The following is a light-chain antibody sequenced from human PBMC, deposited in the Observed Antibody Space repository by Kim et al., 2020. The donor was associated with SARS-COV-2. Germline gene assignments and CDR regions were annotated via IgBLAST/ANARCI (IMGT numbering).Light chain of an antibody. CDR3: HKYGSPPN. J-gene: IGKJ5*01. CDR1: QSVSSSF. V-gene: IGKV3-20*01. CDR2: GAS. Sequence: EIVLTQSPGTLSLSPGERATLSCRASQSVSSSFLAWYQQKPGQAPRLLIYGASNRATGIPDRFSGSGSGTVFTLTISRLEPEDFAVYYCHKYGSPPNFGQGTRLEIK.